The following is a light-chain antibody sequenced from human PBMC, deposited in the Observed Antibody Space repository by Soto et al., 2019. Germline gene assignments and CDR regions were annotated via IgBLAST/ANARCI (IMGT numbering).Light chain of an antibody. J-gene: IGLJ1*01. CDR2: DVY. CDR3: SSFTGSNTLV. V-gene: IGLV2-14*03. CDR1: RGDIGGYNY. Sequence: QSALTQPASVSASPGQSITISCTGTRGDIGGYNYVSWYQQHPGKAPKLMIYDVYHRPSGVSNRFSASKSGNTASLTISGLQAVDETEYYCSSFTGSNTLVFGTGTKVTVL.